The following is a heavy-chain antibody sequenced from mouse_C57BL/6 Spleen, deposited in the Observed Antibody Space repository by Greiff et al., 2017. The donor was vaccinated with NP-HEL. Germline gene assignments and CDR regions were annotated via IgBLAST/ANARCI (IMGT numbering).Heavy chain of an antibody. D-gene: IGHD1-1*01. Sequence: QVHVKQSGTELVKPGASVKLSCKASGYTFTSYWMHWVKQRPGQGLEWIGNINPSNGGTNYNEKFKSKATLTVDKSSSTAYMQLSSLTSEDSAVYYCARGGVVAPFAYWGQGTLVTVSA. CDR1: GYTFTSYW. V-gene: IGHV1-53*01. CDR2: INPSNGGT. CDR3: ARGGVVAPFAY. J-gene: IGHJ3*01.